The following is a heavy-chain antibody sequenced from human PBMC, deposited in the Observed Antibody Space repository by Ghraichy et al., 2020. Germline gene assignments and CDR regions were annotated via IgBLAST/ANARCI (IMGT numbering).Heavy chain of an antibody. CDR2: LSFNGGST. J-gene: IGHJ5*02. CDR1: GFTFSSYA. Sequence: GGSLRLSCVASGFTFSSYAMSWVRQAPGKGLEWVSSLSFNGGSTYYADSVKDRFTISRDNAKNTQYLQMNSLRVQDAAVSHCENVWGACGGVPCPSYNWFDPWGQGTLVTVS. V-gene: IGHV3-23*01. D-gene: IGHD2-21*01. CDR3: ENVWGACGGVPCPSYNWFDP.